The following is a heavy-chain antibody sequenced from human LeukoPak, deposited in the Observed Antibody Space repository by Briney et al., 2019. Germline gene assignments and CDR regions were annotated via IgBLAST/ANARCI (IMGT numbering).Heavy chain of an antibody. CDR1: GYTFSNFG. CDR2: ISAYNGAT. V-gene: IGHV1-18*04. CDR3: ARSGDGNWFDP. D-gene: IGHD1-14*01. Sequence: ASVKVSCKCSGYTFSNFGVGWVRQAPGQGLEWMGWISAYNGATNYAQKVQGRVTITTDTSTSTAYMELRSLRSDDTAVYYCARSGDGNWFDPWGQGTLVSVSS. J-gene: IGHJ5*02.